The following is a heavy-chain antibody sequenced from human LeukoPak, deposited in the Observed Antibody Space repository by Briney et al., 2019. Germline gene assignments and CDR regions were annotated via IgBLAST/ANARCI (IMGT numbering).Heavy chain of an antibody. CDR2: IYYGGST. J-gene: IGHJ4*02. V-gene: IGHV4-39*01. Sequence: PGGSPRLSCAASGFTFSSYSMNWVRQAPGKGLEWIGNIYYGGSTFYNPSLKSRVTISLDTSKNQFSLKLSSVTAADTAVYFCARQCSSTSCYSYWGQGTLVTVSS. D-gene: IGHD2-2*01. CDR3: ARQCSSTSCYSY. CDR1: GFTFSSYSMN.